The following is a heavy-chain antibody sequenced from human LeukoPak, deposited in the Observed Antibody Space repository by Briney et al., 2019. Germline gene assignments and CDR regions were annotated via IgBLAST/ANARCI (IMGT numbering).Heavy chain of an antibody. V-gene: IGHV3-33*01. D-gene: IGHD6-19*01. J-gene: IGHJ6*02. CDR2: IWYDGSKK. CDR3: ARESIPLAESYYHHYGLDV. CDR1: GFSFSSYG. Sequence: GGSLRLSCAASGFSFSSYGMHWVRQAPGKGLEWVAVIWYDGSKKYYADSVKGRFIISRDNSRNTLYLQMNSLRVEDTTVYYCARESIPLAESYYHHYGLDVWGQGTTVSVSS.